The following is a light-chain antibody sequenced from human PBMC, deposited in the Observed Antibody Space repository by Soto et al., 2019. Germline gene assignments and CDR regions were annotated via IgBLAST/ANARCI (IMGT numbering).Light chain of an antibody. Sequence: EIVLTQSPATLSLSPGERATLSCRASQSVSSYLAWYQQKPGQAPRLLIYDASNRATGIPARFSGSGSGTAFTLTISSLEPEDFAVYNCQQRSNWPRFGQGTRLEIK. CDR3: QQRSNWPR. J-gene: IGKJ5*01. V-gene: IGKV3-11*01. CDR2: DAS. CDR1: QSVSSY.